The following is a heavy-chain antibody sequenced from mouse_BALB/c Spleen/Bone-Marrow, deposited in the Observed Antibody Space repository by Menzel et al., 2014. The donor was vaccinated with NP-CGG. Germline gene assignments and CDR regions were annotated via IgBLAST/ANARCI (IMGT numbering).Heavy chain of an antibody. J-gene: IGHJ3*01. Sequence: VQLQHSGAELMKPGASVKISCKATGYTFNSYWIEWVKQRPGHGLEWIGEILPGSGITNYNEKFKVKATFNADTSSNTAYMQLSSLTSEDSAVYYCARSPYWGQGTLVTVSA. CDR3: ARSPY. CDR2: ILPGSGIT. CDR1: GYTFNSYW. V-gene: IGHV1-9*01.